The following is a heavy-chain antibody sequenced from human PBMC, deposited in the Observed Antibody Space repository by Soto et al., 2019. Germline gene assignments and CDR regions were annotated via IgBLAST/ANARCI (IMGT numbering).Heavy chain of an antibody. D-gene: IGHD2-15*01. CDR2: INPSGGST. V-gene: IGHV1-46*03. CDR3: ARTKDWTTAEYFQY. CDR1: GYSFTRYY. J-gene: IGHJ1*01. Sequence: GASVKVSCKASGYSFTRYYIHWVRQAPGQGLEWMGIINPSGGSTSYAQKFQGRVTMTRDTSTSTVYMEVSGLRSEDTAVYYCARTKDWTTAEYFQYWGQGTLVTVSS.